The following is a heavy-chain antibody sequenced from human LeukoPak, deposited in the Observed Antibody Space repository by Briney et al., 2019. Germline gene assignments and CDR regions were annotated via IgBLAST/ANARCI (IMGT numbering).Heavy chain of an antibody. CDR2: ISGSGGST. D-gene: IGHD3-3*01. Sequence: GGSLRLSCAASGFTVSSNYMSWVRQAPGKGLEWVSAISGSGGSTYYAGSVKGRFTISRDNSKNTLYLQMNSLRAEDTAVYYCAKQASVGDFWSGYLEYYFDYWGQGTLVTVSS. CDR1: GFTVSSNY. V-gene: IGHV3-23*01. J-gene: IGHJ4*02. CDR3: AKQASVGDFWSGYLEYYFDY.